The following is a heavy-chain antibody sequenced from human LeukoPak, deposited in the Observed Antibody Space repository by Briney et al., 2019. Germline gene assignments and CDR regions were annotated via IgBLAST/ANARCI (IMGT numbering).Heavy chain of an antibody. CDR2: INPNSGGP. V-gene: IGHV1-2*02. D-gene: IGHD3-3*01. CDR3: ARCVGVVGATWPFDY. J-gene: IGHJ4*02. Sequence: GAPVKVSCKASGYSXTGFYIHRVRQAPGQGLEWMGWINPNSGGPKYAQKFQGRVTMTRDTSISTAYMGLSRLKSDDTAVYFCARCVGVVGATWPFDYWGQGTLVTVSS. CDR1: GYSXTGFY.